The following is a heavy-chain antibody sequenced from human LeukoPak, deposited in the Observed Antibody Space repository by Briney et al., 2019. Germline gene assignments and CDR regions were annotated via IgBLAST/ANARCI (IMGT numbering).Heavy chain of an antibody. Sequence: GGSLRLSCAASGFTFSSYWMHWVRQAPGKGLVWVSRINTDGSSTSYADSVKGRFTISRDNSKNTLYLQMNSLRAEDTAVYYCAKDHFNYYGSGSYYNGGWFDPWGQGTLVTVSS. J-gene: IGHJ5*02. CDR1: GFTFSSYW. D-gene: IGHD3-10*01. V-gene: IGHV3-74*01. CDR3: AKDHFNYYGSGSYYNGGWFDP. CDR2: INTDGSST.